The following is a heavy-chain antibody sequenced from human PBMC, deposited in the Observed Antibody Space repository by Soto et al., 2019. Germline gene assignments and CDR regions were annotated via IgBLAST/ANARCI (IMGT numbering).Heavy chain of an antibody. CDR2: IIPIFGTA. V-gene: IGHV1-69*01. J-gene: IGHJ6*02. Sequence: QVQLVQSGAEVKKPGSSVKVSCKASGGTFSSYAISWVRQAPGQGLEWMGGIIPIFGTANYAQKFQGRVSITAEESTSTAYMEPSSLRSEDTAVYYCARTGTAMGTDYYHYGMDVWGQGTTLTVSS. CDR3: ARTGTAMGTDYYHYGMDV. D-gene: IGHD5-18*01. CDR1: GGTFSSYA.